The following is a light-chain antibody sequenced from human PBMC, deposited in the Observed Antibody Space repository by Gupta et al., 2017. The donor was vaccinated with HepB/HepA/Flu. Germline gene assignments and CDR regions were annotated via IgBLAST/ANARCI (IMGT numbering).Light chain of an antibody. V-gene: IGKV3D-15*01. CDR3: QYDTNLDS. CDR2: GAS. CDR1: QSVSSN. J-gene: IGKJ1*01. Sequence: EIVMTQSPATLSVSPGERSTLSCRASQSVSSNLAWYRQKPGQAPRLIMYGASNRASGSPDRFSGSGYEKEFTLTSSSWQYEDFAVYYAQYDTNLDSFGQGTKVEIK.